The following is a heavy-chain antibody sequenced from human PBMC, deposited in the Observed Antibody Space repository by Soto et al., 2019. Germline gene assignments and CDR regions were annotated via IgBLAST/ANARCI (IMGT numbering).Heavy chain of an antibody. V-gene: IGHV1-3*01. CDR2: INAETGNT. Sequence: QVQLLQSGAEVKKPGASVKVSCKASGYTFTTYAMHWLRQAPGQRLEWMGWINAETGNTKYSQKFQGRVTITRDTSASTTYMELSSLRFEDTALYYCARDIFRLLTIGVSDFWGQGTLVTVSS. CDR1: GYTFTTYA. D-gene: IGHD3-9*01. CDR3: ARDIFRLLTIGVSDF. J-gene: IGHJ4*02.